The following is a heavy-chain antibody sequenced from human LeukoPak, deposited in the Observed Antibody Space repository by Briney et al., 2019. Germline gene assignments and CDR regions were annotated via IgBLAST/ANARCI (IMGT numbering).Heavy chain of an antibody. CDR3: ARSMVRGVTRDAFDI. CDR2: IYYSGST. D-gene: IGHD3-10*01. J-gene: IGHJ3*02. V-gene: IGHV4-39*07. CDR1: GGSIRISGYY. Sequence: PSETLSLTCTVSGGSIRISGYYWGWIRQPPGKGLEWIGSIYYSGSTYYNSSLKSRVTISLDASKDQFSLKLTSVTAADTAVYYCARSMVRGVTRDAFDIWGQGTMVTVSS.